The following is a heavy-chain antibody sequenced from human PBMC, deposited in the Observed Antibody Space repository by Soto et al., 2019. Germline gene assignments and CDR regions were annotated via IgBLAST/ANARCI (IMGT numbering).Heavy chain of an antibody. CDR1: GFSFISSGVG. J-gene: IGHJ6*02. Sequence: QITLKESGPTLVKPTQTLTLTCTFSGFSFISSGVGVGWIRQPPGRALEWLALIYWDEDKRYSPSLKGRQPTXKXXSTHEGVLTMNTGDPADTGTYYCAHEGGRGAGMDVWGQGTTVTVS. CDR2: IYWDEDK. D-gene: IGHD2-15*01. CDR3: AHEGGRGAGMDV. V-gene: IGHV2-5*02.